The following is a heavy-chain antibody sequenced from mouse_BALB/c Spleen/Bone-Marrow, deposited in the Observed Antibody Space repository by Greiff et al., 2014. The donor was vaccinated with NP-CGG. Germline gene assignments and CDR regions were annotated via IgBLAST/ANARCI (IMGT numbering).Heavy chain of an antibody. V-gene: IGHV7-3*02. Sequence: EVHLVESGGGLVQPGGSLRLSCATSGFTFTDYYMSWVRQPPGRALEWLGFIRDKANGYTTEYSASVKGRFTISRDNSQSIVYLQMNTLRTEDSATYYCARDDGNYHCFGYWGQGTTLTVSS. J-gene: IGHJ2*01. CDR1: GFTFTDYY. D-gene: IGHD2-1*01. CDR2: IRDKANGYTT. CDR3: ARDDGNYHCFGY.